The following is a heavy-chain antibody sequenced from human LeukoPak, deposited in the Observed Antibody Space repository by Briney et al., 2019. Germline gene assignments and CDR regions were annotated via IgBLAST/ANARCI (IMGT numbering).Heavy chain of an antibody. D-gene: IGHD5-18*01. J-gene: IGHJ4*02. CDR2: IYTSGST. V-gene: IGHV4-61*02. CDR3: ARSGAAMVIAFFDY. CDR1: GGSISSGSYY. Sequence: SQTLSLTCTVSGGSISSGSYYWSWTRQPAGKGLEWIGRIYTSGSTNYNPSLKSRVTISVDTSKNQFSLKLSSVTAADTAVYYCARSGAAMVIAFFDYWGQGTLVTVSS.